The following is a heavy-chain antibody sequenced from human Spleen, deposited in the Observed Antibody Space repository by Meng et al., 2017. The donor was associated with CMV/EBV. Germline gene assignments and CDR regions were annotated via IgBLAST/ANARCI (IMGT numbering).Heavy chain of an antibody. D-gene: IGHD3-9*01. CDR3: ARVIILTGYHHY. J-gene: IGHJ4*02. CDR1: GFTFSSYW. V-gene: IGHV3-74*01. CDR2: INSDGSST. Sequence: GGSLRLSCAASGFTFSSYWMHWVRQAPGKGLVWVSRINSDGSSTSYADSVKGRFTISRDNAKNTLYLQMNSLRAEDTAVYYCARVIILTGYHHYWGQGALVTVSS.